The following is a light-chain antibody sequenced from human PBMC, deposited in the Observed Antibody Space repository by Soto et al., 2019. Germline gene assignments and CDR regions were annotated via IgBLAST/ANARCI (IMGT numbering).Light chain of an antibody. CDR3: CSYAGSSTSWV. V-gene: IGLV2-23*01. Sequence: QSALTQPASVSGSPGQSITISCTGTSSDAGNYNFVSWDQQHPGKAPKVIIYEDSTRPSGVSNRIAGSKSGNTASLTISGLQAEDEDDYSCCSYAGSSTSWVFGGGTQLTVL. CDR1: SSDAGNYNF. CDR2: EDS. J-gene: IGLJ3*02.